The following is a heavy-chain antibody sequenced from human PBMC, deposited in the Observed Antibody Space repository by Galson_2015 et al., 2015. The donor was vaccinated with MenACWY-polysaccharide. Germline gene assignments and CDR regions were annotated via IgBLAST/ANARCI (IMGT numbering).Heavy chain of an antibody. CDR3: AREGAPGAFDI. J-gene: IGHJ3*02. V-gene: IGHV3-9*01. CDR2: ISWNSGSI. Sequence: SLRLSCAASGFTFDDYAMHWVRQAPGKGLEWVSGISWNSGSIGYADSVKGRFTISRDNAKNSLYLQMNSLRAEDTALYYCAREGAPGAFDIWGQGTMVTVSS. CDR1: GFTFDDYA.